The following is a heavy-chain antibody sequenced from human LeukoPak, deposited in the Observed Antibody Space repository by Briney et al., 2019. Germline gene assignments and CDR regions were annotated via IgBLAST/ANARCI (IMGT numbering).Heavy chain of an antibody. D-gene: IGHD5-18*01. Sequence: GGSLRLSCAASGFTFSDSFMTWVRQAPGKGLEWVSVIYVAGGTYYADSVKGRFTVSRDNSKNTLYLQMNSLRAEDTAVYYCAKDVGYSYGSWGQGTLVTVSS. CDR2: IYVAGGT. V-gene: IGHV3-53*05. CDR1: GFTFSDSF. J-gene: IGHJ5*02. CDR3: AKDVGYSYGS.